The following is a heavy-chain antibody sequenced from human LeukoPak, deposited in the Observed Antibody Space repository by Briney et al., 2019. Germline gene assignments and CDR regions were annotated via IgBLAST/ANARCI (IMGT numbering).Heavy chain of an antibody. CDR2: INHSGST. Sequence: SETLSLTCAVYGGSFSGYYWSWLRQPPGKGLEWIGEINHSGSTNYNPSLKSRVTISVDTSKNQFSLKLSSVTAADTAGYYCARFTLGITIFGVVIYAQSFDYWGQGTLVTVSS. V-gene: IGHV4-34*01. CDR1: GGSFSGYY. D-gene: IGHD3-3*01. CDR3: ARFTLGITIFGVVIYAQSFDY. J-gene: IGHJ4*02.